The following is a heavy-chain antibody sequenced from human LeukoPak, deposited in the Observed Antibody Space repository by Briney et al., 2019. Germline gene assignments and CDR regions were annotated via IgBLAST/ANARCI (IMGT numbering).Heavy chain of an antibody. V-gene: IGHV3-23*01. CDR2: ISGSGGNT. CDR3: ARTYYDFWSGSHFDY. J-gene: IGHJ4*02. D-gene: IGHD3-3*01. Sequence: GGSLRLSCAASGFTFSSYAMSWVRQAPGKGLEWVSAISGSGGNTYYADSVEGRFTISRDNSKNTLYLQMNSLRAEDTAVYYCARTYYDFWSGSHFDYWGQGTLVTVSS. CDR1: GFTFSSYA.